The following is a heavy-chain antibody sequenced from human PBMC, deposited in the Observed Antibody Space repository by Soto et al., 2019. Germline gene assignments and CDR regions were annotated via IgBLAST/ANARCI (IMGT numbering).Heavy chain of an antibody. V-gene: IGHV3-33*01. Sequence: QVQLVESGGGVVQPGRSLRLSCAASGFTFSSYGMHWVRQAPGKGLEWVAVIWYDGSNKYYADSVKGRFTISRDNSKNTLYLQMNSLRAEDTAVYYCARLYSSSWYKYYGMDVWGQGSTVTVSS. CDR2: IWYDGSNK. CDR3: ARLYSSSWYKYYGMDV. D-gene: IGHD6-13*01. J-gene: IGHJ6*02. CDR1: GFTFSSYG.